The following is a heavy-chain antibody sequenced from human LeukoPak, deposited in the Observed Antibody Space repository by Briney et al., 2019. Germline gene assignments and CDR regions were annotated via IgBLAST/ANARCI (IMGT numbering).Heavy chain of an antibody. J-gene: IGHJ4*02. CDR1: GSTFSSYA. D-gene: IGHD6-6*01. CDR2: VWYDGSRI. V-gene: IGHV3-33*08. Sequence: GGSLRLSCAASGSTFSSYAMSWVRQAPGKGLDWVAVVWYDGSRIYYADSVKGRFTISRDNSKNTLYLQMNSLRAEDTAVYYCARAYSSSSEANFDYWGQGTLVTVSS. CDR3: ARAYSSSSEANFDY.